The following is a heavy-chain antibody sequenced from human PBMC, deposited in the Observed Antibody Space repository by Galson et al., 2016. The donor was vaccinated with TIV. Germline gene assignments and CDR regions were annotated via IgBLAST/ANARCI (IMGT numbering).Heavy chain of an antibody. CDR3: AKIGQEHDAFDI. V-gene: IGHV1-2*04. CDR2: INPNSGGT. CDR1: GYTFTEYY. D-gene: IGHD1/OR15-1a*01. J-gene: IGHJ3*02. Sequence: SVKVSCKASGYTFTEYYIHWVRPAPGQGLEWMGWINPNSGGTMYAQKFQGWVTMTRDTSITTAYMELSRLKSDDTAVYYCAKIGQEHDAFDIWGQGTMVTVYS.